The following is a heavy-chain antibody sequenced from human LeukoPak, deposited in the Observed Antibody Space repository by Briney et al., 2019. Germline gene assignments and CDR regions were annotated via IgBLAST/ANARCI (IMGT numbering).Heavy chain of an antibody. V-gene: IGHV4-59*01. D-gene: IGHD6-13*01. CDR3: ARDRVKAAAGAGAFDI. Sequence: SETLSLTCAVYGGSFSGYYWSWIRQPPGKGLEWIGYIYYSGSTNYNPSLKSRVTISVDTSKNQFSLKLSSVTAADTAVYYCARDRVKAAAGAGAFDIWGQGTMVTVSS. CDR2: IYYSGST. J-gene: IGHJ3*02. CDR1: GGSFSGYY.